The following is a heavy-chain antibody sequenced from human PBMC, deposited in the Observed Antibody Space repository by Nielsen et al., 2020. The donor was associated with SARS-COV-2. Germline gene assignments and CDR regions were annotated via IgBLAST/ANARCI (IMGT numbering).Heavy chain of an antibody. CDR1: GFTFDDYA. D-gene: IGHD6-19*01. CDR2: ISWNSGSI. V-gene: IGHV3-9*01. J-gene: IGHJ6*02. CDR3: AKDITAVRRYGMDV. Sequence: GGSLRLSCAASGFTFDDYAMHWVRQAPGKGLEWVSGISWNSGSIGYADSVKGRFTISRDNAKNSLYLQMNSLRAGDTALYYCAKDITAVRRYGMDVWGQGTTVTVSS.